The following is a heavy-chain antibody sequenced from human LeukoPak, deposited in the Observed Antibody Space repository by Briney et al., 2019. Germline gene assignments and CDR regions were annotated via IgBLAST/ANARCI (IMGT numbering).Heavy chain of an antibody. D-gene: IGHD2-21*01. CDR3: ARDLRFQGWGSERPFDY. V-gene: IGHV7-4-1*02. J-gene: IGHJ4*02. CDR2: INTNTGNP. CDR1: GYTFTSYA. Sequence: ASVKVSCKASGYTFTSYAMNWVRQAPGQGLEWMGWINTNTGNPTYAQGFTGRFVFSLDTSVSTAYLQISSLKAEDTAVYYCARDLRFQGWGSERPFDYWGQGTLVTVSS.